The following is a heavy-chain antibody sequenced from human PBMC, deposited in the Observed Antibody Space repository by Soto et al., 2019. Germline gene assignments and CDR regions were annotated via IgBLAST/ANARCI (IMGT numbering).Heavy chain of an antibody. Sequence: PSQTLSLTCAISGDSVSSNSAAWNWVRQSPSRGLEWLGRTYYRSKWYNDYAVSVKSRITINPDTSKNQFSLQLNSVTPEDTAVYYCARATHVDTAMVKDAFDIWGQGTMVTVSS. CDR2: TYYRSKWYN. V-gene: IGHV6-1*01. CDR3: ARATHVDTAMVKDAFDI. D-gene: IGHD5-18*01. J-gene: IGHJ3*02. CDR1: GDSVSSNSAA.